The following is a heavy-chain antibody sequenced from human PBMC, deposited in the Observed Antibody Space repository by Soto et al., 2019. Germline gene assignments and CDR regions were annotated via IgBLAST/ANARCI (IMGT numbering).Heavy chain of an antibody. Sequence: GGSLRLSCAASGFTVSSNYMSWVRQAPGKGLEWVSVIYSGGSTYYADSVKGRFTISRDNSKNTLYLQMNSLRAEDTAVYYCARDSSSTLFDPWGQGTLVTVSS. CDR3: ARDSSSTLFDP. CDR1: GFTVSSNY. V-gene: IGHV3-66*01. J-gene: IGHJ5*02. D-gene: IGHD6-13*01. CDR2: IYSGGST.